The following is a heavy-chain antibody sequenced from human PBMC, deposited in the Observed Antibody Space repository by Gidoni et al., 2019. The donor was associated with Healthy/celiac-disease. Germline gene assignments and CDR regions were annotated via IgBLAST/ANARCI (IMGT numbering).Heavy chain of an antibody. J-gene: IGHJ6*02. CDR2: ISYDGSNK. V-gene: IGHV3-30*01. CDR1: GFTFRSYD. Sequence: QVQLVESGGGVVQPGRSRRLACAASGFTFRSYDMPGVRQAPAKGLELVAVISYDGSNKYSADSVKGRFTISRDNSKNTLYLQMNSLRAEDTAVYYCARDLERPRGTFYYYYGMDVWGQGTTVTVSS. CDR3: ARDLERPRGTFYYYYGMDV. D-gene: IGHD3-16*01.